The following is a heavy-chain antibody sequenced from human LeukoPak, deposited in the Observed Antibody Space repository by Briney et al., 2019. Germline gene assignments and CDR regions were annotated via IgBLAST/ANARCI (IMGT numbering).Heavy chain of an antibody. CDR1: GYTLTELS. J-gene: IGHJ4*02. V-gene: IGHV1-2*02. CDR2: INPNSRAT. D-gene: IGHD4-17*01. CDR3: ARGLTTVTFDC. Sequence: VASVKVSCKVSGYTLTELSMHWVRQAPGQGLEWMGWINPNSRATNFARQFHGRVTMTRDTSISTAYMELSRLRSDDTAVYHCARGLTTVTFDCWGQGTLVTVSS.